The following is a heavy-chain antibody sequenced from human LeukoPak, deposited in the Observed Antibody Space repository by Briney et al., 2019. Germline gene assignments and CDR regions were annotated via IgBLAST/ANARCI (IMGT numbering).Heavy chain of an antibody. D-gene: IGHD3-3*01. CDR3: ARAGGFFSPFGY. Sequence: SETLSLTCTVSGGSISSGGYYWSWIRQHPGKGLEWIGYIYYSGSTYYNPSLKSRVTISVDTSKNQFSLKLSSVTAADTAVYYCARAGGFFSPFGYWGQGTLVTVTS. CDR2: IYYSGST. CDR1: GGSISSGGYY. V-gene: IGHV4-31*03. J-gene: IGHJ4*02.